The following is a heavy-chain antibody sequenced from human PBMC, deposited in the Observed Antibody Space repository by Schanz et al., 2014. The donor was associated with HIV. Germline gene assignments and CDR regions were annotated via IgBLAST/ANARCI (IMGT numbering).Heavy chain of an antibody. Sequence: VQLVESGGGLVQPGGSLRLSCAASGSTFSSYWMHWVRQAPGKGLVWVSRINSDGSSTNYADSVKGRFTISRDNTKNSLYLQMNSLRAEDTAVYYCARDYHWNWFDPWGQGTLVTVSS. CDR1: GSTFSSYW. J-gene: IGHJ5*02. CDR2: INSDGSST. V-gene: IGHV3-74*01. CDR3: ARDYHWNWFDP. D-gene: IGHD1-20*01.